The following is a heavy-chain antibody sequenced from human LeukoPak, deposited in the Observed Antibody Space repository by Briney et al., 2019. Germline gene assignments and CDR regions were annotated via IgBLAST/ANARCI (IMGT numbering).Heavy chain of an antibody. CDR3: ARGDFIMITFGGVIVDPPDI. CDR1: GGSISSGDYY. D-gene: IGHD3-16*02. Sequence: SQTLSLTCTVSGGSISSGDYYWSWIRQPPGKGLEWIGNIYYSGSTYYNPSLKSRVTISVDTSKNQFSLKLSSVTAADTAVYYCARGDFIMITFGGVIVDPPDIWGQGTMVTVSS. J-gene: IGHJ3*02. V-gene: IGHV4-31*02. CDR2: IYYSGST.